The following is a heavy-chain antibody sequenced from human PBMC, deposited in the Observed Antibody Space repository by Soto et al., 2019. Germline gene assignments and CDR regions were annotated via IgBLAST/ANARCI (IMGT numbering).Heavy chain of an antibody. V-gene: IGHV3-21*01. CDR2: ISSSSSYI. J-gene: IGHJ1*01. CDR1: GFTFSSYS. CDR3: ARAARGVSLLLS. Sequence: EVQLVESGGGLVKHGGSLRLSCAASGFTFSSYSMNWVRQAPGKGLEWVSSISSSSSYIYYADSVKGRFTISRDNAKNSLYLQMNSLRAEDTAVYYCARAARGVSLLLSWGQGTLVTVSS. D-gene: IGHD2-8*01.